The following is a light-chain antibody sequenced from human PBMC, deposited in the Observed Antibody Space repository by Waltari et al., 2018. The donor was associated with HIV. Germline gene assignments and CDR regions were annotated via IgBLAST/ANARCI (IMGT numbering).Light chain of an antibody. CDR1: SSHIGAGYA. V-gene: IGLV1-40*01. CDR3: LSYDTSLSGSV. J-gene: IGLJ2*01. CDR2: ANK. Sequence: QSVLTQPPSVSGAPGQRVTISCTGSSSHIGAGYAVPWYQPLPGTAPRLLIYANKHRPSGVPDRFSGSKSGTSASLAITGLEAEDEADYYCLSYDTSLSGSVFGGGTKLTVL.